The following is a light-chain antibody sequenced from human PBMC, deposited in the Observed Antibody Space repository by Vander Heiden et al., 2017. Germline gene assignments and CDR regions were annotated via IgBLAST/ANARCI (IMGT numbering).Light chain of an antibody. CDR2: WAS. J-gene: IGKJ4*01. V-gene: IGKV4-1*01. CDR1: QTVLYSSNNKNY. Sequence: DLVMTPSPDPLAVSLGERATINGKSSQTVLYSSNNKNYLAWYQQKPGQPPKLLIYWASTRESGVPDRFSGSGSGTDFTLTISSLQAEDVAVYYCQQYYSTPDTFGGGTKVEIK. CDR3: QQYYSTPDT.